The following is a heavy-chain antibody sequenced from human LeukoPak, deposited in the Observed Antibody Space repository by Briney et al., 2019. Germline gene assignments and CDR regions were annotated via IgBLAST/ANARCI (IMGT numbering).Heavy chain of an antibody. CDR3: ARHVGYYDTTGNFRDY. V-gene: IGHV4-39*01. D-gene: IGHD3-22*01. J-gene: IGHJ4*02. Sequence: SETLSLTCTVSGGSVSSSCYYWGWIRQPPGKGLEWIGSMYYTGSTYYNPSLKSRVTISVDTSKNQFSPKLSSVTAADTAVYYCARHVGYYDTTGNFRDYWGQGTLVTVSS. CDR2: MYYTGST. CDR1: GGSVSSSCYY.